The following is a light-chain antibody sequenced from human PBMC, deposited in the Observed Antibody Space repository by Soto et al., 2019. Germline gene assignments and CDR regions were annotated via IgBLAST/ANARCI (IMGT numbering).Light chain of an antibody. CDR1: QSVSSN. V-gene: IGKV3-15*01. CDR3: QQYNSWPPKP. J-gene: IGKJ1*01. CDR2: GAF. Sequence: EIVMTQSPATLSVSPGERATLSCRASQSVSSNLAWYQQKPGQAPRLLIYGAFTRATVIPARFSGSGSGTEFTLTISSLQSADFAVYYCQQYNSWPPKPFGQGTKVDIK.